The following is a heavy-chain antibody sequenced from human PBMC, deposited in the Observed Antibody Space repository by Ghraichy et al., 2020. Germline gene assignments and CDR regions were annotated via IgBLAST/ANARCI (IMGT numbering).Heavy chain of an antibody. V-gene: IGHV4-61*02. CDR2: IYTSGST. D-gene: IGHD6-19*01. CDR1: GGSISSGSYY. Sequence: SETLSLTCTVSGGSISSGSYYWSWIRQPAGKGLEWIGRIYTSGSTNYNPSLKSRVTISVDTSKNQFSLKLSSVTAADTAVYYCARFSGRYSSGWYYFDYWGQGTLVTVSS. J-gene: IGHJ4*02. CDR3: ARFSGRYSSGWYYFDY.